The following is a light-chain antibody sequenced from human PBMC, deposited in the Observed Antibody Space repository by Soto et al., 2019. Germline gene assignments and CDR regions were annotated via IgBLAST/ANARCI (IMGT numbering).Light chain of an antibody. CDR3: QQYNSWT. Sequence: DIQMTQSPSTLSASVGDRVTITCRASQSISSWLAWYQQKPGKDPKLLIYDASSLESGVPSRFSGSGSGTEFTLTISSLQPDDFATYYCQQYNSWTFGQGTKVEIK. V-gene: IGKV1-5*01. J-gene: IGKJ1*01. CDR1: QSISSW. CDR2: DAS.